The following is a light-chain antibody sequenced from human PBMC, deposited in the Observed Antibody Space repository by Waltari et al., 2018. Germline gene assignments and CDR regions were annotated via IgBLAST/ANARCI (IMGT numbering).Light chain of an antibody. CDR2: STN. CDR3: VLYMGSGFWV. Sequence: QTVVTQEPSFSVSPGGTVTLTCGLSSGPVSTNYYPSWYQQTPGQAPRTLIYSTNTRSSGVPDRFSGSILGNKAALTITGAQADDESDYYCVLYMGSGFWVFGGGTKLTVL. V-gene: IGLV8-61*01. CDR1: SGPVSTNYY. J-gene: IGLJ3*02.